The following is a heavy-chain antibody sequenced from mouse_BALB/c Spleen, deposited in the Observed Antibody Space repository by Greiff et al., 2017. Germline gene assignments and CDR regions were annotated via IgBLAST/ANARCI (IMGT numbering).Heavy chain of an antibody. D-gene: IGHD2-3*01. V-gene: IGHV5-6-3*01. Sequence: EVKLQESGGGLVQPGGSLKLSCAASGFTFSSYGMSWVRQTPDKRLELVATINSDGGSTYYPDSVKGRFTISRDNAKNTLYLQMSSLKSEDTAMYYCAIYDGYFYAMDYWGQGTSVTVSS. CDR1: GFTFSSYG. CDR2: INSDGGST. J-gene: IGHJ4*01. CDR3: AIYDGYFYAMDY.